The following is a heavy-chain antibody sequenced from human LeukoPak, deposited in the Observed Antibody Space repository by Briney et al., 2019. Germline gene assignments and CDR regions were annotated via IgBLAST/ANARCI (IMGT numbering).Heavy chain of an antibody. D-gene: IGHD3-16*02. V-gene: IGHV4-34*01. CDR3: ASRGIYVWGSYRTRYYFDY. J-gene: IGHJ4*02. CDR1: GGSFSGYY. CDR2: INHSGST. Sequence: KPSETLSLTCAVYGGSFSGYYWSWLRQPPGKGLEWIGEINHSGSTNYNPSLKSRVTISVDTSKNQFSLKLSSVTAADTAVYYCASRGIYVWGSYRTRYYFDYWGQGTLVTVSS.